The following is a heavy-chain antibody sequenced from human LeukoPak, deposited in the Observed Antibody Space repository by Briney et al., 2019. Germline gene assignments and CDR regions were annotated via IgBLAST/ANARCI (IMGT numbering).Heavy chain of an antibody. D-gene: IGHD2-21*01. Sequence: SGPTLVNPTQTLTLTCTFSGFSLSTSGVGVGWIRQPPGKALEWLALIYWNDDKRYSPSLKSRLTITKDTSKNQVVLTMTNMDPVDTATYYCAHRPDCATHWYFDLWGRGTLVTVSS. V-gene: IGHV2-5*01. J-gene: IGHJ2*01. CDR2: IYWNDDK. CDR1: GFSLSTSGVG. CDR3: AHRPDCATHWYFDL.